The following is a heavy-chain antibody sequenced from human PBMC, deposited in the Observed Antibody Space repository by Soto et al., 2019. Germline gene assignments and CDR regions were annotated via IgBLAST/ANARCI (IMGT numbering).Heavy chain of an antibody. CDR1: GFTFSRHA. CDR2: ISYDGSSQ. V-gene: IGHV3-30-3*01. CDR3: ARDRQWSGSYVFDY. D-gene: IGHD1-26*01. Sequence: QVQLVESGGGVVQPGRSLRLSCAASGFTFSRHAMHWVRQSPGKGLEWVAAISYDGSSQYYADSVKGRLTISRDKSKNTQYLQINSLRLEDTAVYYCARDRQWSGSYVFDYWGQGTLVTVSS. J-gene: IGHJ4*02.